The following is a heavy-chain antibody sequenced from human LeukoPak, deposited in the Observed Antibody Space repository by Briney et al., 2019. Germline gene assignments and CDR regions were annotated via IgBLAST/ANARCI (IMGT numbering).Heavy chain of an antibody. V-gene: IGHV4-34*01. CDR2: IIHSGGT. CDR1: GGSFNGYS. J-gene: IGHJ5*02. CDR3: ARGPLAFRRVAGIFS. Sequence: SETLSLTCAVSGGSFNGYSYTWIRQPPGKGLEWIGEIIHSGGTSYNPSLKSRLTISVDTSRKPFFLKLTSVTAADTALYFCARGPLAFRRVAGIFSWGRGTQVTVSS. D-gene: IGHD6-19*01.